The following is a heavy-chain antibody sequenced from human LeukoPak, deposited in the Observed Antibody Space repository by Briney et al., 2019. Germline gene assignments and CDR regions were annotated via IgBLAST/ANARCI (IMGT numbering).Heavy chain of an antibody. J-gene: IGHJ3*02. CDR1: GGSISSSSYY. Sequence: SETLSLTCTVSGGSISSSSYYWGWIGQPPGKGLEWIGSIYYSGSTYYNPSLKSRVTISVDTSKSQFSLKLSSVTAADTAVYYCARVEGVKGAFDIWGQGTMVTVSS. CDR3: ARVEGVKGAFDI. V-gene: IGHV4-39*07. D-gene: IGHD2-8*01. CDR2: IYYSGST.